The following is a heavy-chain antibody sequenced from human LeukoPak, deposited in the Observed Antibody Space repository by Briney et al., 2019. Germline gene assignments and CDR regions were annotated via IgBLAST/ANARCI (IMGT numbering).Heavy chain of an antibody. J-gene: IGHJ4*02. Sequence: PGGSLRLSCAASGFTFSSYEINWVRQAPGKGLEWVSYIDSSGSLIYYADSGKVRFTVPRDNAQNLVYLQMNSLRAEDTALYYCARERASCGGDCLEYWGQGTMVTVSS. D-gene: IGHD2-21*02. V-gene: IGHV3-48*03. CDR2: IDSSGSLI. CDR3: ARERASCGGDCLEY. CDR1: GFTFSSYE.